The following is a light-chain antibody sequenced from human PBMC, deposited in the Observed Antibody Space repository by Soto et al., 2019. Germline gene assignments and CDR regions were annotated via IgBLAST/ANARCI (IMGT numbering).Light chain of an antibody. CDR1: SGHSSYA. Sequence: QPVLTQSPSASASLGASVKLTCTLSSGHSSYAIAWHQQQPEKGPRYLMKLNSDGSHSKGDGIPDRFSGSSSGAERYLTISSLQSEDEADYYCQTWVTGIRLFGGGTKVTVL. CDR2: LNSDGSH. V-gene: IGLV4-69*01. CDR3: QTWVTGIRL. J-gene: IGLJ2*01.